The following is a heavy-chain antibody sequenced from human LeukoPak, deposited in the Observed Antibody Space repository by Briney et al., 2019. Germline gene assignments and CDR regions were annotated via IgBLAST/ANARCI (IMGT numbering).Heavy chain of an antibody. CDR3: SRDPVGVTTPDC. V-gene: IGHV3-48*03. CDR1: GFTFSSYE. D-gene: IGHD1-26*01. Sequence: GGSLRLSCAASGFTFSSYEMNWVRQAPGKGLEWVSFISSGGSIIYYADFVKGRFTISRDNAKNSLSLQMNSLRAEDTAVYYCSRDPVGVTTPDCWGQGALVTVSS. J-gene: IGHJ4*02. CDR2: ISSGGSII.